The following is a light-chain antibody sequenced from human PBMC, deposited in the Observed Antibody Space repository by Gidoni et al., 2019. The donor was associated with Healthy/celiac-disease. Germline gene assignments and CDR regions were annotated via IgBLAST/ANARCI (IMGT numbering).Light chain of an antibody. CDR2: EVS. CDR1: SSDVGSFNL. V-gene: IGLV2-23*02. CDR3: CSYAGSSTL. Sequence: QSALTQPASVSGSPVQSITISCTGTSSDVGSFNLVSWYQQHPGKATKFMIYEVSKRPSGISDRFSGSKSGNTASLTISGLQAEDEADYYCCSYAGSSTLFGGGTKLTVL. J-gene: IGLJ2*01.